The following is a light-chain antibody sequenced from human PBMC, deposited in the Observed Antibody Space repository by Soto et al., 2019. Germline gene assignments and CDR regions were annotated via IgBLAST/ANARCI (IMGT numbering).Light chain of an antibody. V-gene: IGLV2-11*01. CDR1: SSDVGGYNY. CDR2: DVN. CDR3: CSCAGRV. J-gene: IGLJ3*02. Sequence: QSALTQPRSVSGSPGQSVTISCTGTSSDVGGYNYVSWYQQHPGKAPKLLIYDVNKRPSGVPDRFSGSKSGNTASLTISGLQAEDEADYYCCSCAGRVFGGGTKVTVL.